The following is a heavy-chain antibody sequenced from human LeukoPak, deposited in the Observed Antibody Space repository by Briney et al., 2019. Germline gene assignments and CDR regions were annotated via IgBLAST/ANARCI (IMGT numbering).Heavy chain of an antibody. V-gene: IGHV3-23*01. CDR2: ISGSGGST. CDR1: GFTFTTYA. D-gene: IGHD5-24*01. J-gene: IGHJ5*01. CDR3: AKERDGNWHNWFDS. Sequence: GGSLRLSCAGSGFTFTTYAMTWVRQAPGKGLEWVSAISGSGGSTYYADAVKGRFTISRDKSKNTVYLQMNSLRAEDTALYYCAKERDGNWHNWFDSWGQGTLVTVSS.